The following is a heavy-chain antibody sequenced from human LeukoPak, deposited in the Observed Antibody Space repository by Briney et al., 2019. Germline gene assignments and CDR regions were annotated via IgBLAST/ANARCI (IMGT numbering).Heavy chain of an antibody. CDR1: GGSFSGYY. CDR2: INHSGST. J-gene: IGHJ5*02. V-gene: IGHV4-34*01. CDR3: ARLADKLGGWFDP. D-gene: IGHD3-16*01. Sequence: SETLSLTCAVYGGSFSGYYWSWIRQPPGKGLEWIGEINHSGSTNYNPSLKSRVTISVDTSKNQFSPKLSSVTAADTAVYYCARLADKLGGWFDPWGQGTLVTVSS.